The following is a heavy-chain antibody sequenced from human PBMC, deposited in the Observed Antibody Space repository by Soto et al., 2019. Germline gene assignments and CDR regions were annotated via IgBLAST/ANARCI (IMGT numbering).Heavy chain of an antibody. D-gene: IGHD3-22*01. CDR2: IYPGDSDT. CDR1: GYSFTSYW. Sequence: PGESLKISCKGSGYSFTSYWIGWVRQMPGKGLEWMGIIYPGDSDTRYSPSFQGQVTISADKSISTAYLQWSSLKASDTAMYYCARHASSFADSSGYPPVVDYWGQGTLVTVSS. CDR3: ARHASSFADSSGYPPVVDY. J-gene: IGHJ4*02. V-gene: IGHV5-51*01.